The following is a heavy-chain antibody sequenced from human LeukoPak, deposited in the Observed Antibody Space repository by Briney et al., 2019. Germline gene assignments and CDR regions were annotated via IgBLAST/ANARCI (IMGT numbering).Heavy chain of an antibody. CDR2: IKVGNGDT. V-gene: IGHV1-3*01. CDR3: ASDGWVTTYYFDY. CDR1: GFTFTNYA. Sequence: GASVKVSCKASGFTFTNYAVHWVRQAPGQRLEWMGLIKVGNGDTEYSQKFQGRVTFTRDTSARTAYMEVSSLRSEDTAIYYCASDGWVTTYYFDYWGQGTLVTVSS. J-gene: IGHJ4*02. D-gene: IGHD5-18*01.